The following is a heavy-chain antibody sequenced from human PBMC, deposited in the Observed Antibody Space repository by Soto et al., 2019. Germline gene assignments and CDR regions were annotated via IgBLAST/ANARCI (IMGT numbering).Heavy chain of an antibody. V-gene: IGHV1-18*01. Sequence: QVQLVQSGAEVKKPGASVKVSCKASGYTFASYAISWMRQAPGQGLEWMGWISAYNGNTNYAQKLQGRVTMTTDTATSTAYMELRSLRSNDTAVYYSASDPPPPEYWGQGTLVTVSS. CDR2: ISAYNGNT. CDR3: ASDPPPPEY. D-gene: IGHD2-2*01. J-gene: IGHJ4*02. CDR1: GYTFASYA.